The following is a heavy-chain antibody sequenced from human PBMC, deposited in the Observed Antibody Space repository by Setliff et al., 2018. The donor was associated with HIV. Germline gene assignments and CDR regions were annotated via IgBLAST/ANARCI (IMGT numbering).Heavy chain of an antibody. CDR2: ISSGGRTI. Sequence: GGSLRLSCAASGFTFSSYWMSWVRQAPGKGLEWVSYISSGGRTIYYADSVKGRFTISRDNAKNSLYLQMNSLRAEDTAVYYCARGGTAGYIVVDRVLYYFDYWGQGTLVTAPQ. J-gene: IGHJ4*02. CDR3: ARGGTAGYIVVDRVLYYFDY. V-gene: IGHV3-48*01. CDR1: GFTFSSYW. D-gene: IGHD2-2*01.